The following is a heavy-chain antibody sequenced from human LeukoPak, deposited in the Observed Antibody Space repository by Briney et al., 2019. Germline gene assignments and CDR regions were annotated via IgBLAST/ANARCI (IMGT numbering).Heavy chain of an antibody. Sequence: PSQTLSLTCTVSGGSISSGGYYWSWIRQHPGKGLEWIGYIYYSGSTNYNPSLKSRVTISVDTSKNQFSLQLSSVTAADTAVYYCARYQLPTWGFDPWGQGTLVTVSS. CDR1: GGSISSGGYY. J-gene: IGHJ5*02. V-gene: IGHV4-31*03. CDR3: ARYQLPTWGFDP. CDR2: IYYSGST. D-gene: IGHD2-2*01.